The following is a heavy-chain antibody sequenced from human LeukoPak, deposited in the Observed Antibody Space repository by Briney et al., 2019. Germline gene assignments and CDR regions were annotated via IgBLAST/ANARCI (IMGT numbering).Heavy chain of an antibody. J-gene: IGHJ6*03. CDR2: IYHSGST. CDR3: ARMNYYYYYMDV. V-gene: IGHV4-30-2*01. Sequence: WIGYIYHSGSTYYNPSLKSRVTISVDRSKNQFSLKLSSVTAADTAVYYCARMNYYYYYMDVWGKGTTVTVSS.